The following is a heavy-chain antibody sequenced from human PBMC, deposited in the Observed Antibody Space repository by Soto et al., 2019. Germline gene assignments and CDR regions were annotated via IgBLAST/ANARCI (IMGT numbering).Heavy chain of an antibody. J-gene: IGHJ6*04. CDR3: ARGWFGPDV. V-gene: IGHV3-74*01. D-gene: IGHD3-10*01. Sequence: EVQLVESGGGLVQPGGSLRLSCAASGFTLSGRSMHWVRQAPGKGLVCVSGIDNAGTDSTYADSVKGRFTSSRDNAKNMLHLQMNSLRVEDTALYYCARGWFGPDVWGKGTTVTVSS. CDR1: GFTLSGRS. CDR2: IDNAGTDS.